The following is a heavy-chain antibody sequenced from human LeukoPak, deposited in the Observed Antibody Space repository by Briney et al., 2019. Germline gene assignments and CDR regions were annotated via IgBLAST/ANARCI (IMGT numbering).Heavy chain of an antibody. Sequence: ASVKVSCKASGGTFSSYAISWVRQAPGQGLEWMGRIIPILGTANYAQKFQGRVTITTDEATSTAYVELSSLRSEDSAVDYCARDNSRQWLGGYFQHWGQGTLVTVSS. D-gene: IGHD6-19*01. V-gene: IGHV1-69*11. CDR2: IIPILGTA. J-gene: IGHJ1*01. CDR3: ARDNSRQWLGGYFQH. CDR1: GGTFSSYA.